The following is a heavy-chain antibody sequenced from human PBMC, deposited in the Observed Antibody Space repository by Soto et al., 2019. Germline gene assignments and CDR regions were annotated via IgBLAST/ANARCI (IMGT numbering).Heavy chain of an antibody. Sequence: GGSLRLSCAASGFTFSSYAMSWVRQAPGKGLEWVSAISGSGGSTYYADSVKGRFTISRDNSKNTLYLQMNSLRAEDTAVYYCAKDQNVLMVYAIPGEDYGKDVWGQGTTVTVSS. CDR1: GFTFSSYA. D-gene: IGHD2-8*01. J-gene: IGHJ6*02. V-gene: IGHV3-23*01. CDR2: ISGSGGST. CDR3: AKDQNVLMVYAIPGEDYGKDV.